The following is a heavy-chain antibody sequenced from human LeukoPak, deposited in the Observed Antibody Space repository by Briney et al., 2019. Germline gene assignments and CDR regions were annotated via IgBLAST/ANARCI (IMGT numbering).Heavy chain of an antibody. Sequence: SETLSLTCTVSGGSISSSSYYWGWIRQPPGKGLEWIGSIYYSGSTYYNPSLKSRVTISVDTSKNQFSLKLSSVTAADTAVYYCASYYGSGDNWFDPWGQGTLVTVSS. J-gene: IGHJ5*02. CDR1: GGSISSSSYY. CDR2: IYYSGST. V-gene: IGHV4-39*07. CDR3: ASYYGSGDNWFDP. D-gene: IGHD3-10*01.